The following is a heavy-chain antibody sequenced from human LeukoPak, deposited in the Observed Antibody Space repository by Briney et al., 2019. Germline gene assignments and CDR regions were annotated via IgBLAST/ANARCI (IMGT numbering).Heavy chain of an antibody. D-gene: IGHD4-17*01. V-gene: IGHV3-21*01. CDR2: ISSRSYI. CDR1: GFTFSSYS. J-gene: IGHJ5*02. CDR3: ARDGAAGGHGVPHT. Sequence: GVSERLSCAASGFTFSSYSMNWVRQAPGKGLEWVSSISSRSYIHYPDSVKGRFTISRDNAKNSLYLQMNSLRAEDTAVYYCARDGAAGGHGVPHTWGQGTLVTASS.